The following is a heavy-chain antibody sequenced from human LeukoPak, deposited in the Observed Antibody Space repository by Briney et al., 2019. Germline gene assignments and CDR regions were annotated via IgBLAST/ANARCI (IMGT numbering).Heavy chain of an antibody. D-gene: IGHD2-2*01. CDR1: GFTFSSYS. CDR3: ARDAGDIVVVPAADDAFDI. Sequence: GGSLRLSCAASGFTFSSYSMNWVRQAPGKGLEWASSISSSSYIYYADSVKGRFTISRDNAKNSLYLQMNSLRAEDTAVYYCARDAGDIVVVPAADDAFDIWGQGTMVTVSS. V-gene: IGHV3-21*01. J-gene: IGHJ3*02. CDR2: ISSSSYI.